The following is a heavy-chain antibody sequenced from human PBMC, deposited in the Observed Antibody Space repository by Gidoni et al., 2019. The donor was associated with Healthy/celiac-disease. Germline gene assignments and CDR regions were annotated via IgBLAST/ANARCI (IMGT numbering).Heavy chain of an antibody. D-gene: IGHD6-13*01. CDR1: GYTFTSYG. J-gene: IGHJ6*02. V-gene: IGHV1-18*01. CDR2: ISAYNGNT. Sequence: QVQLVQSGAEVKKPGASVKVSCKASGYTFTSYGFSWVRQAPGQGLEWMGWISAYNGNTNYAQKLQGRVTMTTDTSTSTAYMELRSLRSDDTAVYYCARDLTGGSSWYKDYYYYGMDVWGQGTTVTVSS. CDR3: ARDLTGGSSWYKDYYYYGMDV.